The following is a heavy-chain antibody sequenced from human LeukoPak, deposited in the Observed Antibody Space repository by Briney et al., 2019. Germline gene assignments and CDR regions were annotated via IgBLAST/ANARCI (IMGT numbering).Heavy chain of an antibody. CDR3: ATVPTGRSEYDNSDYYPYFDY. CDR1: GYIFTNFW. V-gene: IGHV5-51*01. CDR2: IFPADSDT. Sequence: GESLKISCQASGYIFTNFWLGWVRQMPGKGPEWMGIIFPADSDTRYSPSFQGQVTISADKSISTAYLQWSSLQASDTAIYYCATVPTGRSEYDNSDYYPYFDYWGQGTLVTVSS. J-gene: IGHJ4*02. D-gene: IGHD3-22*01.